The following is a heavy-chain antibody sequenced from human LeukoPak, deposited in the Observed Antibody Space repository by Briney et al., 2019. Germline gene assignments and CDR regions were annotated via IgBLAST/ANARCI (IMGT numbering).Heavy chain of an antibody. J-gene: IGHJ5*02. Sequence: SETLSLTCAVSGGSISSGGYSWSWIRQPPGKGLEWIGYIYHSGSTYYNPSLKSRVTISVDRSKNQFSLKLSSVTAADTAVYYSARTYYDFWSGYPNWFDPWGQGTLVTVSS. CDR2: IYHSGST. CDR1: GGSISSGGYS. V-gene: IGHV4-30-2*01. CDR3: ARTYYDFWSGYPNWFDP. D-gene: IGHD3-3*01.